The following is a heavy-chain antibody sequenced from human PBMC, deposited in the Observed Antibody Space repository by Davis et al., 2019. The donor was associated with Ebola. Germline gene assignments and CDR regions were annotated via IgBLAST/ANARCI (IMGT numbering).Heavy chain of an antibody. V-gene: IGHV4-34*01. CDR1: GGSFSGYY. J-gene: IGHJ6*03. CDR3: ARVLSGYYYYYMDV. D-gene: IGHD6-19*01. CDR2: INHRGST. Sequence: MPSETLSLTCAVYGGSFSGYYWSWIRQPPGKGLEWIGEINHRGSTNYNPSLKSRVTISVDTSKNQFSLKLSFVTAADTAVYYCARVLSGYYYYYMDVWGKGTTVTVSS.